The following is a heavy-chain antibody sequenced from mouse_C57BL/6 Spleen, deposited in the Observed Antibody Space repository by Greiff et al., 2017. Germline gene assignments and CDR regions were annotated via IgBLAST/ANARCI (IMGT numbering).Heavy chain of an antibody. V-gene: IGHV5-4*01. CDR1: GFTFSSYA. CDR2: ISDGGSYT. D-gene: IGHD2-1*01. J-gene: IGHJ4*01. CDR3: ARDDGNAMDY. Sequence: EVHLVESGGGLVKPGGSLKLSCAASGFTFSSYAMSWVRQTPEKRLEWVATISDGGSYTYYPDNVTGRFTISRDNAKNNLYLQMSHLQSEDTAMYYCARDDGNAMDYWGQGTSVTVSS.